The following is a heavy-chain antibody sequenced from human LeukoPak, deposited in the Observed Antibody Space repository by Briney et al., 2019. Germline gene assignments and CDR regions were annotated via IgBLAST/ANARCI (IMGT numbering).Heavy chain of an antibody. Sequence: GGSLRLSCAASGFTFDDYAMHWVRHAPGKGLEWVSGISWNSGSIGYADSVKGRFTISRDNAKNSLHLQMNSLRAEDTALYYCAKGYYYDNSGYFDCWGQGTLVTVSS. V-gene: IGHV3-9*01. CDR1: GFTFDDYA. J-gene: IGHJ5*01. CDR3: AKGYYYDNSGYFDC. CDR2: ISWNSGSI. D-gene: IGHD3-22*01.